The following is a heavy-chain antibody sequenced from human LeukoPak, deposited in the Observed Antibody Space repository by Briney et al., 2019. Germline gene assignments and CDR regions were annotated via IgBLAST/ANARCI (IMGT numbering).Heavy chain of an antibody. V-gene: IGHV3-23*01. D-gene: IGHD3-3*01. CDR1: GFTFSSYA. CDR2: ISGSGGST. J-gene: IGHJ4*02. CDR3: ASNDGIFGVVPFDY. Sequence: PGGSLRLSCAASGFTFSSYAMSWVRQAPGKGLEWVSAISGSGGSTYYADSVKGRFTISRDNSKNTLYLQMNSLRAEDTAVYYCASNDGIFGVVPFDYWGQGTLVTVSS.